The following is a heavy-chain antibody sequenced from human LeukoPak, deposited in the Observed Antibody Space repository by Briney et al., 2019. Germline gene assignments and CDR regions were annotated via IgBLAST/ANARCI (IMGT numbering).Heavy chain of an antibody. CDR2: IRSKAYGETA. V-gene: IGHV3-49*03. Sequence: PGGSLRLSCTASGFTFGDYAMSWIRQAPGKGLEWVGFIRSKAYGETADYAASEKGRCTISRDDSKAIAYLQMNSLKTEDTAVYPCSKDRGAYNLYDYWGQGTLVTVSS. D-gene: IGHD1-1*01. CDR1: GFTFGDYA. CDR3: SKDRGAYNLYDY. J-gene: IGHJ4*02.